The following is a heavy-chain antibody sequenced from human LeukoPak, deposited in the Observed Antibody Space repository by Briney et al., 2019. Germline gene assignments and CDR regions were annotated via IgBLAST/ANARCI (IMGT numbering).Heavy chain of an antibody. CDR3: ARVAIDGNCYQSDY. V-gene: IGHV3-23*01. CDR2: ISGRDGST. D-gene: IGHD4-23*01. CDR1: GFTFNTYA. J-gene: IGHJ4*02. Sequence: GGSLRLSCVASGFTFNTYAMNWVRQAPGKGLEWVSTISGRDGSTYYADSVKGRFTISRDNSKNTLYPQMNSLRVDDTAAYYCARVAIDGNCYQSDYWGQGTLVTVSS.